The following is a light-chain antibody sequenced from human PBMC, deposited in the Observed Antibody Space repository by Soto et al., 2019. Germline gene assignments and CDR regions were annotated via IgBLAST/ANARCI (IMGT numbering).Light chain of an antibody. V-gene: IGLV2-14*01. J-gene: IGLJ1*01. CDR1: SSDVGGYNY. CDR2: DVS. CDR3: SSYTSSSTLSYV. Sequence: ALAQPASVSGSPGQSITISCTGTSSDVGGYNYVSWYQQHPGKAPKLMIYDVSNRPSGVSNRFSGSKSGNTASLTISGLQAEDEADYYCSSYTSSSTLSYVFGTGTKVTVL.